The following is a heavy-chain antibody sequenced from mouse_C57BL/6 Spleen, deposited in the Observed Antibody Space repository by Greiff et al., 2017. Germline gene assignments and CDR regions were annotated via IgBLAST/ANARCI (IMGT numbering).Heavy chain of an antibody. D-gene: IGHD2-5*01. CDR1: GFTFSDYG. V-gene: IGHV5-17*01. CDR2: ISSGSSTI. CDR3: ARPSNYDAMDY. J-gene: IGHJ4*01. Sequence: EVKLVESGGGLVKPGGSLKLSCAASGFTFSDYGMHWVRQAPEKGLEWVAYISSGSSTIYYADPVKGRFTISRDNAKNTLFLQMTSLRSEDTAMYYCARPSNYDAMDYWGQGTSVTVSS.